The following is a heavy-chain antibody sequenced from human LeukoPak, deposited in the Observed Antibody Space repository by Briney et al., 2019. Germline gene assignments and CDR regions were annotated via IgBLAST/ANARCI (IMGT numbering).Heavy chain of an antibody. CDR1: GYSFSGYW. D-gene: IGHD1-14*01. CDR3: ARQPGSGA. J-gene: IGHJ5*02. CDR2: IFPGDSDT. Sequence: GESLKISCKASGYSFSGYWIAWVRQMPEKGLEWMGIIFPGDSDTRYSPSFQGQVTISADKATSTVYLQWRTLRASDSAMYYCARQPGSGAWGQGTLVTVSS. V-gene: IGHV5-51*01.